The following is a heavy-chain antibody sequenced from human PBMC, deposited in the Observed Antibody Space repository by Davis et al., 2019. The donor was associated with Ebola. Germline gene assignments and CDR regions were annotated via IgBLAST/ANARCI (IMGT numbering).Heavy chain of an antibody. D-gene: IGHD3-22*01. CDR1: GFTFSSYG. CDR3: AKDWSSGYYYGYFQH. CDR2: ISYDGSNK. J-gene: IGHJ1*01. V-gene: IGHV3-30*18. Sequence: GGSLRLSCAASGFTFSSYGMHWVRQAPGKGLEWVAVISYDGSNKYYADSVKGRFTISRDNSKNTLYLQMNSLRAEDTAVYYCAKDWSSGYYYGYFQHWGQGTLVTVSS.